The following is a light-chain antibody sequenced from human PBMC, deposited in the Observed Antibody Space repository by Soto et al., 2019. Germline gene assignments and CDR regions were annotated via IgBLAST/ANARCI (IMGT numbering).Light chain of an antibody. CDR2: GVT. J-gene: IGLJ1*01. CDR3: VSYATSTTLCV. Sequence: QSALTQPASVSGAPGQSLTISCPAPRRNVGSVNYVSWYQHHAGKAPELMIYGVTSRPSGVSIRFSGSKSGITASLTISGLQAEDGADYYCVSYATSTTLCVFGSGTKVTVL. V-gene: IGLV2-14*01. CDR1: RRNVGSVNY.